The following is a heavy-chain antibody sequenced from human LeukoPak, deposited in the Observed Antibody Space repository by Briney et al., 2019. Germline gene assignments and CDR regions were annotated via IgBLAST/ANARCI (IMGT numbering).Heavy chain of an antibody. D-gene: IGHD2-8*01. J-gene: IGHJ6*03. V-gene: IGHV4-34*01. CDR3: ARSKWYYMDV. CDR2: INHSGST. Sequence: SETLSLTCAVYGGSFSGYYWSWIRQPPGKGLEWIGEINHSGSTNYNPSLKSRVTISVDTSKNQFSLKLSSVTAADTAVYYCARSKWYYMDVWGKGTTVTVSS. CDR1: GGSFSGYY.